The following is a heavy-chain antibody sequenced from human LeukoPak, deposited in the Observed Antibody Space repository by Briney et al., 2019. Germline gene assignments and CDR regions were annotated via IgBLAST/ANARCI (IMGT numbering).Heavy chain of an antibody. CDR2: IYYSGIT. V-gene: IGHV4-59*01. Sequence: SETLSLTCTVSGGSIRSYYWSWIRQPPGKGLEESGYIYYSGITNYNPSLKSRVTISVDTSKEQFSLKLRSVTAADTAVSYCARVETVDDAFDIWGQGTMVTVSS. CDR3: ARVETVDDAFDI. J-gene: IGHJ3*02. CDR1: GGSIRSYY. D-gene: IGHD6-19*01.